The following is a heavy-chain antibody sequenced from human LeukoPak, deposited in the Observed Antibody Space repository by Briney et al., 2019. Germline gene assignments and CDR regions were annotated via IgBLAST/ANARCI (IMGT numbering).Heavy chain of an antibody. CDR3: AREAITIFGVVRTQTTYGPHRFDP. J-gene: IGHJ5*02. Sequence: GGSLRLSCAASGFTFSSYSMNWVRQAPGKGLEWVSSISSSSSYIYYTDSVKGRFTISRDNAKSSLYLQMNSLRAEDTAVYYCAREAITIFGVVRTQTTYGPHRFDPWGQGTLVTVSS. CDR2: ISSSSSYI. CDR1: GFTFSSYS. D-gene: IGHD3-3*01. V-gene: IGHV3-21*04.